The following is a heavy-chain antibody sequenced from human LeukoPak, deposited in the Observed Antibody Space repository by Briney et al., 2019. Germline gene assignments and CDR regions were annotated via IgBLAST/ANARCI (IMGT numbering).Heavy chain of an antibody. CDR1: GYTFTDYY. Sequence: ASVKVSCKVSGYTFTDYYMHWVQQAPGKGLERMGLVDPEDGETIYAEKFQGRVTITADTSTDTAYMELSSLRSEDTAVYYCATIDGLTGFDPWGQGTLVTVSS. V-gene: IGHV1-69-2*01. D-gene: IGHD4/OR15-4a*01. CDR3: ATIDGLTGFDP. J-gene: IGHJ5*02. CDR2: VDPEDGET.